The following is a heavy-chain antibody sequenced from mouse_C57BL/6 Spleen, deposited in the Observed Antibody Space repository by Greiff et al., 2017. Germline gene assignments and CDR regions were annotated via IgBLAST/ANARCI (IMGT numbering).Heavy chain of an antibody. CDR2: IWSGGST. V-gene: IGHV2-4*01. CDR1: GFSLTSYG. J-gene: IGHJ1*03. CDR3: AKNHYYGSSHWYFDV. D-gene: IGHD1-1*01. Sequence: VQLQQSGPGLVQPSQSLSITCTVSGFSLTSYGVHWVRQPPGKGLEWLGVIWSGGSTDYNAAFISRLSLSKDNSKSQVFFKMNSLQADDTAIYYCAKNHYYGSSHWYFDVWGTGTTVTVSS.